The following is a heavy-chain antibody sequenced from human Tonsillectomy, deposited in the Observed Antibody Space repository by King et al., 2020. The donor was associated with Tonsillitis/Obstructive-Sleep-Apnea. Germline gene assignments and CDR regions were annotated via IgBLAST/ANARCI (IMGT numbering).Heavy chain of an antibody. Sequence: VQLVESGGVVVQPGGSLRLSCAASGFTFDAYTMHWVRQAPGEGLEWVALISVDCTNTYYADSGKGRFTISRDNSKNSLYLQMNSLRTEDTALYYCAKERATMYFDYWGQGTLLTVSS. D-gene: IGHD5-12*01. CDR1: GFTFDAYT. V-gene: IGHV3-43*01. CDR3: AKERATMYFDY. CDR2: ISVDCTNT. J-gene: IGHJ4*02.